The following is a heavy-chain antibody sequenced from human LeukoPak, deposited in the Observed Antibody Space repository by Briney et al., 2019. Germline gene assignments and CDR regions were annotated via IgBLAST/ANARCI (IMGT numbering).Heavy chain of an antibody. CDR1: GGTFSSYA. J-gene: IGHJ3*02. V-gene: IGHV1-69*04. CDR3: ARDGDSSGYYYGFHAFDI. Sequence: ASVKVSCKASGGTFSSYAISWVRQAPGQGLEWMGRIIPILGIANYAQKFQGRVTITADKSTSTAYIELSSLRSEDTAVYYCARDGDSSGYYYGFHAFDIWGQGTMVTVSS. CDR2: IIPILGIA. D-gene: IGHD3-22*01.